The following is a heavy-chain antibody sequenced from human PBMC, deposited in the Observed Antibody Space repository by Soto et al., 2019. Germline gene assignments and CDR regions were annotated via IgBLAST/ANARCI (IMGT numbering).Heavy chain of an antibody. J-gene: IGHJ6*02. D-gene: IGHD1-7*01. Sequence: QVHLQQWGAGLLKPSGTLSLTCAVSGGSFSDAYWSWVRQSPGRGLEWIGEVFHAGNTNYNPSLKSRVPLSADTAKNQFSLRLTSVTAADSAVYYCARAPRELLAEGPLFLYYYYGLDVWGQGTTVVVSS. V-gene: IGHV4-34*02. CDR1: GGSFSDAY. CDR3: ARAPRELLAEGPLFLYYYYGLDV. CDR2: VFHAGNT.